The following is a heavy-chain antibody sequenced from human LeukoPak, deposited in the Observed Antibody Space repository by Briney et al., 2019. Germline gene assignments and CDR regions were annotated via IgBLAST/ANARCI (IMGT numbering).Heavy chain of an antibody. CDR1: GFTFSSYA. CDR3: ASEVGYRSLGY. CDR2: FSGSGTST. D-gene: IGHD3-3*01. J-gene: IGHJ4*02. V-gene: IGHV3-23*01. Sequence: GGSLKLSCAASGFTFSSYAMNWVRQAPGKGLEWVSAFSGSGTSTYYADSVKGRFTVSRDNRKDSLYLQMNSLSTEDTGLYHCASEVGYRSLGYLGQGTLVTVSS.